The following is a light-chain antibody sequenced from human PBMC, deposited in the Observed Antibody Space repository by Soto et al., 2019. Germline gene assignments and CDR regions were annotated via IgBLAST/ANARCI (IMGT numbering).Light chain of an antibody. V-gene: IGLV2-8*01. CDR1: SSDVGGYYS. J-gene: IGLJ1*01. Sequence: QPVLTQLPSASGSPGQSVTISCTGTSSDVGGYYSVSWYQRHPGKAPKLMIYEVTKPPSGVPDRFSGCKSGSTAALTVSGLQAENEANYSCSSYEGIKNLAFFGTGTKLTV. CDR2: EVT. CDR3: SSYEGIKNLAF.